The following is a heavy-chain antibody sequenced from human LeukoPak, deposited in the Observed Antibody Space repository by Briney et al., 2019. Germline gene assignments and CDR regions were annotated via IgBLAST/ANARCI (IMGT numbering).Heavy chain of an antibody. CDR1: GYTFTSYG. D-gene: IGHD3-3*01. J-gene: IGHJ4*02. CDR3: ARETKDFWSGYHNDY. CDR2: ISAYNGNT. Sequence: ASVKVSCKASGYTFTSYGISWVRQAPGQGLEWMGWISAYNGNTNYAQKLQGRVTMTTDTSTSTAYMELRSLRSDDTAVYYCARETKDFWSGYHNDYWGQGTLVTVSS. V-gene: IGHV1-18*01.